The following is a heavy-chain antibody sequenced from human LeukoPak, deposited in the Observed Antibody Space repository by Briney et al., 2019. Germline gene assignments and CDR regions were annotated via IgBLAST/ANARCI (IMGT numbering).Heavy chain of an antibody. Sequence: GGSLRLSCAASGFTFSSYWMTWVRQGPGKGLEWVANIKQDGSEKQYVNAVKGRFTISRDNAKNSLYLQMNNLRAEDTAVYYCASVSRGRSDWDHWGQGTLVTVSS. J-gene: IGHJ4*02. CDR1: GFTFSSYW. V-gene: IGHV3-7*01. CDR3: ASVSRGRSDWDH. CDR2: IKQDGSEK. D-gene: IGHD2-21*02.